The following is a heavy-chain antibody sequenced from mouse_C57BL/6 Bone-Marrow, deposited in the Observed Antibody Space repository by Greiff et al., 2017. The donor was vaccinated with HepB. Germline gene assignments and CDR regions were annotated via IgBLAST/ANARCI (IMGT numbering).Heavy chain of an antibody. J-gene: IGHJ2*01. D-gene: IGHD4-1*01. Sequence: EVKLQESGGGLVKPGGSLKLSCAASGFTFSSYAMSWVRQTPEKRLEWVATISDGGSYTYYPDNVKGRFTISRDNAKNNLYLQMSHLKSEDTAMYYCARNWVDYWGQGTTLTVSS. CDR1: GFTFSSYA. V-gene: IGHV5-4*03. CDR3: ARNWVDY. CDR2: ISDGGSYT.